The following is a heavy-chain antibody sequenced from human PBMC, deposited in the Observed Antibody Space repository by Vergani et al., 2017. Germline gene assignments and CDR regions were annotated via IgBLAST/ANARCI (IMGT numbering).Heavy chain of an antibody. CDR1: GESFTSYH. D-gene: IGHD4-11*01. CDR3: ARVNTETNGHLYYCYYMDV. Sequence: QVQLQQWGGGLLKPSETLSLTCVVNGESFTSYHWTWIRQSPGEGLEWVGDIDHTGRPDNNPSLKSRLTLSVDKSRNQFSLTLNSVTATDTAIYFCARVNTETNGHLYYCYYMDVGGQGTAVTVS. CDR2: IDHTGRP. V-gene: IGHV4-34*01. J-gene: IGHJ6*03.